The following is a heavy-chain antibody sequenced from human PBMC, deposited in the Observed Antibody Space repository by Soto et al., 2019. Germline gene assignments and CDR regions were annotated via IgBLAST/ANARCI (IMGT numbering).Heavy chain of an antibody. J-gene: IGHJ6*03. Sequence: EVQLLESGGGLVQPGGSLRLSCAASGFTFSSYAMSWVRQAPGKGLEWVSAISGSGGSTYYADSVKGRFTISRDNSKNTLYLQMNSLRAEDTAVYYCAKVTVTTFNYYYYMDVWGKGTTVTVSS. V-gene: IGHV3-23*01. D-gene: IGHD4-4*01. CDR3: AKVTVTTFNYYYYMDV. CDR2: ISGSGGST. CDR1: GFTFSSYA.